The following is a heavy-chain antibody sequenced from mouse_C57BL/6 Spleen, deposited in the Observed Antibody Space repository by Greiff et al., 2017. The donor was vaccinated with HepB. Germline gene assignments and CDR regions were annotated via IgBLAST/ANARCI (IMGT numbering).Heavy chain of an antibody. CDR1: GYTFTSYW. CDR3: ARSPVVAYYFDY. D-gene: IGHD1-1*01. V-gene: IGHV1-72*01. Sequence: QVHVKQPGAELVKPGASVKLSCKASGYTFTSYWMHWVKQRPGRGLEWIGRIDPNSGGTKYNEKFKSKATLTVDKPSSTAYMQLSSLTSEDSAVYYCARSPVVAYYFDYWGQGTTLTVSS. CDR2: IDPNSGGT. J-gene: IGHJ2*01.